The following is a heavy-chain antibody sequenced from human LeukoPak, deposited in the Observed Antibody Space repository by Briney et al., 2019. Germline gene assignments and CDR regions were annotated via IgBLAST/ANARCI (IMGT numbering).Heavy chain of an antibody. Sequence: GGSLRLSCAASGFTFSSYAMSWVRQAPGKGLEWVSAISGSGGSTYYADSVKGRFTISRDNSKNTLYLQTNSLRAEDTAVYYCAKDGSSPYMITFGGVISDYWGQGTLVTVSS. D-gene: IGHD3-16*02. J-gene: IGHJ4*02. CDR1: GFTFSSYA. CDR2: ISGSGGST. CDR3: AKDGSSPYMITFGGVISDY. V-gene: IGHV3-23*01.